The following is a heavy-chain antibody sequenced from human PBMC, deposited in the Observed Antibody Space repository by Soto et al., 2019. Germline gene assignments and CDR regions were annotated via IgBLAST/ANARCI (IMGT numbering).Heavy chain of an antibody. CDR2: IYYSGST. D-gene: IGHD6-13*01. CDR1: GGSISSYY. Sequence: SETLSLTCTVSGGSISSYYWSWIRQPPGKGLEWIGYIYYSGSTNYNPSLKSRVTISVDTSKNQFSLKLSSVTAADTAVYYCASYGYSSSWYSPRGAFDIWGQGTMVTVSS. J-gene: IGHJ3*02. V-gene: IGHV4-59*01. CDR3: ASYGYSSSWYSPRGAFDI.